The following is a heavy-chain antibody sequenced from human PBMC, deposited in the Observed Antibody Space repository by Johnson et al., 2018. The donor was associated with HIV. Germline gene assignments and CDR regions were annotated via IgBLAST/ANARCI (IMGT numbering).Heavy chain of an antibody. CDR1: GFLVSSNY. J-gene: IGHJ3*02. V-gene: IGHV3-53*01. Sequence: MQLVESGGGLLQPGGSLRLSCAASGFLVSSNYMSWVRQAPGQGLERVSVIYSGGSIYYADSVKGRFTISRDNSKNTLYLQMNSLRAEDTAVYYCARAEGDYYDSGGWGPDAFDIWGQGTMVTVSS. D-gene: IGHD3-22*01. CDR3: ARAEGDYYDSGGWGPDAFDI. CDR2: IYSGGSI.